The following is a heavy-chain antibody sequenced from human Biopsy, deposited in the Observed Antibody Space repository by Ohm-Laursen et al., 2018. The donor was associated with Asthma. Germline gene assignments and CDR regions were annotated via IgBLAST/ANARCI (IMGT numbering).Heavy chain of an antibody. CDR3: ARARESSSWASAFDI. V-gene: IGHV3-20*04. CDR2: INWNGGST. CDR1: GFTFDDYA. D-gene: IGHD6-6*01. J-gene: IGHJ3*02. Sequence: SLRLSCSASGFTFDDYAMSWVRQAPGKGLEWVSGINWNGGSTGYADSVKGRFTISRDNAKNSLYLQMNSLRAEETAVYYCARARESSSWASAFDIWGQGTKVTVSS.